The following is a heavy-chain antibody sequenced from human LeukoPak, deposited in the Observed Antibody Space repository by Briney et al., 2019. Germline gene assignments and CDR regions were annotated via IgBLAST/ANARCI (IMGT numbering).Heavy chain of an antibody. CDR1: GFTFSDYW. Sequence: PGGSLRLSCAASGFTFSDYWMHWVRQTPGKGLVWVSRISYDGSGTNYADVVKGRFTMSRDNVKNTLYLQMNSLRVEDTAVYYCARDPRNVGLAPWGQGTLVTVSS. CDR3: ARDPRNVGLAP. V-gene: IGHV3-74*01. CDR2: ISYDGSGT. D-gene: IGHD2-15*01. J-gene: IGHJ5*02.